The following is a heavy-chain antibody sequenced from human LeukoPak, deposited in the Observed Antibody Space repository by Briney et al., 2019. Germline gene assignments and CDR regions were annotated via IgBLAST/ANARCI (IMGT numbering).Heavy chain of an antibody. CDR3: ARDRGYYDSSGYYFNYFDY. CDR2: ISAYNGNT. CDR1: GYTFTSYG. J-gene: IGHJ4*02. D-gene: IGHD3-22*01. Sequence: ASVTVSCTASGYTFTSYGISWVRQAPGQGLEWMGWISAYNGNTNYAQKLQGRVTMTTDTSTSTAYMELRSLRSDDTAVYYCARDRGYYDSSGYYFNYFDYWGQGTLVTVSS. V-gene: IGHV1-18*01.